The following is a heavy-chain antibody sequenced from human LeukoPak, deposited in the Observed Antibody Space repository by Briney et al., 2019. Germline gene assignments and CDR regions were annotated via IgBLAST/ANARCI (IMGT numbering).Heavy chain of an antibody. D-gene: IGHD3-22*01. CDR1: GYTLTELS. CDR3: ATPYDSSGYYLYYFDY. J-gene: IGHJ4*02. V-gene: IGHV1-24*01. Sequence: ASVKVSCKVSGYTLTELSMQWVRQAPGKGLEWMGGFDPEDGETIYAQKFQGRVTMTEDTSTDTAYMELSSLRSEDTAVYYCATPYDSSGYYLYYFDYWGQGTLVTVSS. CDR2: FDPEDGET.